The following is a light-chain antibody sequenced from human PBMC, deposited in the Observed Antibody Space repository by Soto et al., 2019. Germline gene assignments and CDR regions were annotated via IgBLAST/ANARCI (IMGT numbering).Light chain of an antibody. CDR3: GAWDSSLSAVV. CDR1: SSNIGNNF. Sequence: SVLTQPPSVSAAPGQKVTISCSGSSSNIGNNFVSWYQQLPGTAPKLLTYDNNKRPSGIPDRFSDSRSGTSATLDIAGLQPGDEADYYCGAWDSSLSAVVFGGGTKLTVL. J-gene: IGLJ2*01. V-gene: IGLV1-51*01. CDR2: DNN.